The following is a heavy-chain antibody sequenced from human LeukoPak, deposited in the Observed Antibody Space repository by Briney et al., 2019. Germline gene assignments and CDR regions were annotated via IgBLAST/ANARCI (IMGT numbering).Heavy chain of an antibody. Sequence: SETLSLTCAVYGGSYSGYYWSWIRQPPGKGLEWIGEINHSGSTNYNPSLKSRVTISVDTSKNQFSLKLSPVTAADTAVYYCARGGIAALKCYFDYWGQGTLVTVSS. D-gene: IGHD6-6*01. CDR3: ARGGIAALKCYFDY. CDR1: GGSYSGYY. J-gene: IGHJ4*02. V-gene: IGHV4-34*01. CDR2: INHSGST.